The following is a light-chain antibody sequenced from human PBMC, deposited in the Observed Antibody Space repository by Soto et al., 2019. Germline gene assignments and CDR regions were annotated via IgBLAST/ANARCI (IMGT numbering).Light chain of an antibody. V-gene: IGKV1-33*01. Sequence: DIPMTQPPSSLSASLGDRVTITCQASQDISNYLNWYQQKLGKAPKLLIYDASNLETGVPSRFSGSGSGTDFTFTISSLQPDDFATYYCQQYSSHSTLGQGTKVDIK. J-gene: IGKJ1*01. CDR3: QQYSSHST. CDR1: QDISNY. CDR2: DAS.